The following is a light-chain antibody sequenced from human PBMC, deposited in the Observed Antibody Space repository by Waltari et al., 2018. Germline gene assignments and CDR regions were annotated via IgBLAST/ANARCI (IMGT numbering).Light chain of an antibody. CDR2: QNS. CDR3: QAWDSGTVV. J-gene: IGLJ2*01. Sequence: SYELTQAPSVSVSPGQTASITCSGDKLGDKFLNWYQHKPGQPPVLVIYQNSKRRSGIPERFSGSISRKTATLTSSAAQAMDEADYYCQAWDSGTVVFGGGTKLTVL. V-gene: IGLV3-1*01. CDR1: KLGDKF.